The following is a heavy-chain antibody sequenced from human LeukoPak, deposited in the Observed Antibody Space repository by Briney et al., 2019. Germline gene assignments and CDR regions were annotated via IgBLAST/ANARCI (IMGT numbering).Heavy chain of an antibody. J-gene: IGHJ3*02. V-gene: IGHV4-39*07. CDR2: INHSGST. CDR3: ARPLGGNSPYDAFDI. CDR1: GGSITSSSYY. Sequence: PSETLSLTCTVSGGSITSSSYYWSWIRQPPGKGLEWIGEINHSGSTNYNPSLKSRVTISVDTSKNQFSLKLSSVTAADTAVYYCARPLGGNSPYDAFDIWGQGTMVTVSS. D-gene: IGHD4-23*01.